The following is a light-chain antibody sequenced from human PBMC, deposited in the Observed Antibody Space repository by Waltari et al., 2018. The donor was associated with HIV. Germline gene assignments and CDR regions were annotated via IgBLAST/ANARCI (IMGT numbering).Light chain of an antibody. CDR2: EVS. Sequence: QSALTQPASVSGSPGQSITISCTGTSSDVGGYNYVSWYQQHPGKDPKLMIYEVSNRPSGVSNLFSCSKSGNAASLTISGLHAEDEADYYCSSYTSSSTLVVFGGGTKLTVL. CDR1: SSDVGGYNY. CDR3: SSYTSSSTLVV. J-gene: IGLJ3*02. V-gene: IGLV2-14*01.